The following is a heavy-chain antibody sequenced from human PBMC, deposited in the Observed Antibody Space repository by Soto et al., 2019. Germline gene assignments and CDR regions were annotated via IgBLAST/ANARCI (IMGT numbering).Heavy chain of an antibody. Sequence: SLRLSCAASGFIFGGYSVNWVRQAPGKGLEWISYISSLSSPRYYAESVEGRFIISRDNAKNSLYLQMNSLRDEDTAVYFCVREDILGARSFDYWGQGTRVTVSS. CDR3: VREDILGARSFDY. J-gene: IGHJ4*02. D-gene: IGHD1-26*01. CDR1: GFIFGGYS. V-gene: IGHV3-48*02. CDR2: ISSLSSPR.